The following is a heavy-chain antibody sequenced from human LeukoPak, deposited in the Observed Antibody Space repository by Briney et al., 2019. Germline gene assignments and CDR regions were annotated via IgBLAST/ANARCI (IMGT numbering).Heavy chain of an antibody. CDR1: GFTFSGYT. CDR2: ISRGSNVI. CDR3: ARDKGCTNGVCYTGD. D-gene: IGHD2-8*01. J-gene: IGHJ4*02. Sequence: GGSLTLSCAASGFTFSGYTMNWVRQIPGGGLEWVSSISRGSNVIYYAESVKGRFTISRDNAKNSLYLHMNSLRVEDTAVYYCARDKGCTNGVCYTGDWGQGTLVTVSS. V-gene: IGHV3-21*01.